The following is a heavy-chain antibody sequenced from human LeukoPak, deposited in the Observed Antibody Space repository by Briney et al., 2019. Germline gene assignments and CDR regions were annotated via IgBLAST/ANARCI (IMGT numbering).Heavy chain of an antibody. Sequence: GGSLRLSCAASGFTFSSYAMSWIRQAPGKGLEWVSRISGSDDNAYYADSVKGRFPISRDISKNTLYLQMNSLRAEDTAVYYCARDLVGVPDYYYYMDVWGKGTTVTVSS. CDR1: GFTFSSYA. V-gene: IGHV3-23*01. CDR3: ARDLVGVPDYYYYMDV. J-gene: IGHJ6*03. D-gene: IGHD3-16*01. CDR2: ISGSDDNA.